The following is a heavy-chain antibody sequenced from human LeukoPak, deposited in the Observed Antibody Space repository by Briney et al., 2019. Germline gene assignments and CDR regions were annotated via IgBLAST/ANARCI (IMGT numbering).Heavy chain of an antibody. J-gene: IGHJ6*04. CDR3: ASSITMVRGVIRYYGMAV. CDR1: GGSISSYY. CDR2: IYYSGST. V-gene: IGHV4-59*01. D-gene: IGHD3-10*01. Sequence: SETLSRTCTVSGGSISSYYWSWIRQPPGQGLEWIGNIYYSGSTNDNPSLKSRVTISVATSKNQFSLKLSSVTAAVTAVYYCASSITMVRGVIRYYGMAVWGKGTTGTVSS.